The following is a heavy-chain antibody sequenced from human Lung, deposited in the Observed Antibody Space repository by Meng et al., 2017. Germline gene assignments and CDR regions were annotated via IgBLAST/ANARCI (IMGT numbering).Heavy chain of an antibody. CDR1: GGSFSDYY. J-gene: IGHJ4*02. Sequence: VQGPQVAAGRLNPSEPLSPTCVVSGGSFSDYYWSWIRQPPGKGLEWIGEINHSGSTNYNPSLESRATISVDTSQNNLSLKLSSVTAADSAVYYCARGPTTMAHDFDYWGQGTLVTVSS. V-gene: IGHV4-34*01. CDR3: ARGPTTMAHDFDY. D-gene: IGHD4-11*01. CDR2: INHSGST.